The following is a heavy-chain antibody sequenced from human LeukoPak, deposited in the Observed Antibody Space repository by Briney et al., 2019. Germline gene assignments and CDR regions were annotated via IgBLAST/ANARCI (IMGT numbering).Heavy chain of an antibody. CDR3: ATTMVRGVGKWNFDY. CDR1: GGSISSGGYY. D-gene: IGHD3-10*01. Sequence: SETLSLTCTVSGGSISSGGYYWSWIRQHPGKGLEWIGYIYYSGSTYYNPSLKSRVTISVDTSKNQFSLKLSSVTAADTAVCYCATTMVRGVGKWNFDYWGQGTLVTVSS. V-gene: IGHV4-31*03. J-gene: IGHJ4*02. CDR2: IYYSGST.